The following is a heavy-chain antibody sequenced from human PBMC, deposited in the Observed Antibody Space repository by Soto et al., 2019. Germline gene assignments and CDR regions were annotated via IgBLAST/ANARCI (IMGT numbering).Heavy chain of an antibody. J-gene: IGHJ4*02. Sequence: GGSLRLSCAASGFTFRSYAMSWVRQAPGKGLEWVSAISGSGGSTYYADSVKGRFTISRDNSKNTLYLQMNSLRAEDTAVYYCAKDPAAYSSSSGTGAFDYWGQGTLVTASS. CDR2: ISGSGGST. CDR1: GFTFRSYA. D-gene: IGHD6-6*01. V-gene: IGHV3-23*01. CDR3: AKDPAAYSSSSGTGAFDY.